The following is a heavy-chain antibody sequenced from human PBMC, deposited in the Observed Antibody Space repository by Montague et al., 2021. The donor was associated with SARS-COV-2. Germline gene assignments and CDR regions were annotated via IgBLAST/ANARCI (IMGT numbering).Heavy chain of an antibody. V-gene: IGHV4-30-2*01. CDR2: IFHTGTP. CDR1: GGSISSGGFS. D-gene: IGHD6-19*01. Sequence: TLSLTCSLSGGSISSGGFSWSWIRQPPGKGLEWIGHIFHTGTPHYSPSLKSRVTISIDRSKNQFSLNLDSVVAADTAVYYCARLKVAPNGGWNWFDPWGQGILVTVSS. CDR3: ARLKVAPNGGWNWFDP. J-gene: IGHJ5*02.